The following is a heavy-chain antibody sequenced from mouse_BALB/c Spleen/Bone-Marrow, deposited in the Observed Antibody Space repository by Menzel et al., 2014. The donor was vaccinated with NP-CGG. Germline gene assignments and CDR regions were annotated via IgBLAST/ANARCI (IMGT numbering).Heavy chain of an antibody. V-gene: IGHV1-14*01. D-gene: IGHD2-14*01. CDR2: INPYNDGS. CDR1: GYTFTSYV. J-gene: IGHJ4*01. Sequence: ELQLHQSGPELVKPGASMKLSCKASGYTFTSYVMHWVKQKPGQGLVWIGYINPYNDGSKYNEKFKGKATLNSDKSSSTAYMELSSLTSEDSAVYYCARSDDRYGIDYWGQGTSVTVSS. CDR3: ARSDDRYGIDY.